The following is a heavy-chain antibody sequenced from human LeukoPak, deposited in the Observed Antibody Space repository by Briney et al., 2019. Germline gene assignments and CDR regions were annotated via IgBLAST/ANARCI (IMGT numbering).Heavy chain of an antibody. CDR1: GYTFTSYD. V-gene: IGHV1-8*03. J-gene: IGHJ2*01. Sequence: GASVKVSCKASGYTFTSYDINWVRQATGQGLEWMGWMNPNSGNTGYAQKFQGRVTITRNTSISTAYMELSSLRSEDTAVYYCARGSPSYAQWHFDLWGRGTLVTVSS. CDR2: MNPNSGNT. CDR3: ARGSPSYAQWHFDL. D-gene: IGHD2/OR15-2a*01.